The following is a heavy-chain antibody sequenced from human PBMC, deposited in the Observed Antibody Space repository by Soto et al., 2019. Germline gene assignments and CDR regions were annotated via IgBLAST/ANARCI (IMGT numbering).Heavy chain of an antibody. CDR1: GFTFSNYW. CDR2: IKEDGSEK. Sequence: EVQLVESGGGLVQPGGSLRLSRAASGFTFSNYWMSWVRQAPGKGLEWVANIKEDGSEKYYVDSVKGRFTISRDNAKNSLYLQMNSLRAEDTAVYYCARVDCSGGSCYSGFFDYWGQGTLVTVSS. V-gene: IGHV3-7*01. J-gene: IGHJ4*02. CDR3: ARVDCSGGSCYSGFFDY. D-gene: IGHD2-15*01.